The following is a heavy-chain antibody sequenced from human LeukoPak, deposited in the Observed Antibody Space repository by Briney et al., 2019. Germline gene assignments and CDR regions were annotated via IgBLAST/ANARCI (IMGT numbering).Heavy chain of an antibody. V-gene: IGHV4-38-2*02. Sequence: SETLSLTCTVSGYSINSVYYWGWIRQPPEKGLEWIGSIHHSVTTYYNPSLKSRVTISMDTSRNQFSLKLTSVTAADTALYYCARPSTRGHAYGHSDFDSWGQGALVTVSS. CDR2: IHHSVTT. J-gene: IGHJ4*02. CDR1: GYSINSVYY. CDR3: ARPSTRGHAYGHSDFDS. D-gene: IGHD5-18*01.